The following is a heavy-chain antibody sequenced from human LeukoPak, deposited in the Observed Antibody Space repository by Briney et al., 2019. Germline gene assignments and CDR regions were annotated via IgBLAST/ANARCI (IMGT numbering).Heavy chain of an antibody. D-gene: IGHD3-10*01. CDR1: GVTFSIYA. V-gene: IGHV3-23*01. CDR2: ISGRGGHT. J-gene: IGHJ6*04. CDR3: AKDVLGSLWFGEWRYGMDV. Sequence: AGGSKRLSCAPSGVTFSIYAMSWVRPAPGEGLEWVSAISGRGGHTYHADSVTGRFTISRDNSKNTLYLQMNSLRAEDTAVYYCAKDVLGSLWFGEWRYGMDVWGKGTTVSVSS.